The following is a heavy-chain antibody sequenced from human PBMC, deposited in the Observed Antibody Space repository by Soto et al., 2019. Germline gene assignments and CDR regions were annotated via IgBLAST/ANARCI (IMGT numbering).Heavy chain of an antibody. CDR1: GYIFTNFY. J-gene: IGHJ4*02. D-gene: IGHD6-6*01. Sequence: QVQLVQPGAEVKKPGASVKFSCKASGYIFTNFYIHWVRQAPGQGLEWIGIINPNGGSTNYAQNFQGRVTVTRDTSTSTVYMDLSSMRSEDSAVYYCTRGLASGDYWGQGTLITVYS. V-gene: IGHV1-46*03. CDR3: TRGLASGDY. CDR2: INPNGGST.